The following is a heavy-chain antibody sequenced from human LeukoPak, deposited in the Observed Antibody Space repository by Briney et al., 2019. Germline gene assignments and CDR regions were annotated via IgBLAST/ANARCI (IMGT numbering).Heavy chain of an antibody. V-gene: IGHV3-30*02. Sequence: PGGSLRLSCAASGVTFSSTGMHWVRQAPGKGLEWVAFIRFDGSNKFYADSVKGRFTISRDNAKNSLYLQMNSLRAEDTAVYYCARDIVATSYYYYGMDVWGQGTTVTVSS. J-gene: IGHJ6*02. CDR2: IRFDGSNK. D-gene: IGHD5-12*01. CDR1: GVTFSSTG. CDR3: ARDIVATSYYYYGMDV.